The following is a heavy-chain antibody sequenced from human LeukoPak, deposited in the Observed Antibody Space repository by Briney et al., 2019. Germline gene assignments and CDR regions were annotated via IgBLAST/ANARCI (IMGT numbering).Heavy chain of an antibody. CDR3: ARAITVYYYYGMDV. CDR2: IIPIFGTA. D-gene: IGHD3-10*01. Sequence: GASVKVSCKASGGTFSSYAISWVRQAPGHGLEWMGGIIPIFGTANYAQKFQGRVTITADESTSTAYMELSSLRSEDTAVYYCARAITVYYYYGMDVWGQGTTVTVSS. V-gene: IGHV1-69*13. J-gene: IGHJ6*02. CDR1: GGTFSSYA.